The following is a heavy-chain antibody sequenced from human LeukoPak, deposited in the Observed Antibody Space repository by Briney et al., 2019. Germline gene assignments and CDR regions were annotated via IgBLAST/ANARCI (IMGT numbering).Heavy chain of an antibody. D-gene: IGHD6-6*01. CDR3: AKEIVAAPTPGAY. CDR1: TDSITSNW. J-gene: IGHJ4*02. CDR2: VHKSGST. V-gene: IGHV4-4*02. Sequence: PSETLSLTCAVSTDSITSNWWRWVRQRPGEGLEWIGEVHKSGSTNYYPSLQSRVTISIDKSKNQIALELTSVTAADTAVYYCAKEIVAAPTPGAYWGQGILVNVSS.